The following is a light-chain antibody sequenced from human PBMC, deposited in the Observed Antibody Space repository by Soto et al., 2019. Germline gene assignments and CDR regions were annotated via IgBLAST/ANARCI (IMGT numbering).Light chain of an antibody. Sequence: DIQMTQSPSSVSASVGDRVTITCRASQDISVWLAWYQQKPGKAPKLLIYAASNLQTGVPSRFSGSGSGTEFTLTISSLQPEDFATYFCQQANSFPRTFDPGTKVDIK. V-gene: IGKV1D-12*01. CDR3: QQANSFPRT. CDR2: AAS. J-gene: IGKJ3*01. CDR1: QDISVW.